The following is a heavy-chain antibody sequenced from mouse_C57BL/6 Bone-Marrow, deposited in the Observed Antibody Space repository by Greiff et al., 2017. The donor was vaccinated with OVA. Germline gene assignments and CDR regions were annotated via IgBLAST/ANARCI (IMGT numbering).Heavy chain of an antibody. Sequence: EVHLVESGGGLVQPKGSLKLSCAASGFSFNTYAMNWVRQAPGKGLEWVARIRSKSNNYATYYADSVKDRFTISRDDSESMLYLQMNNLKTEDTAMYYCVRPRYGSFAYWGQGTLVTVSA. CDR1: GFSFNTYA. V-gene: IGHV10-1*01. J-gene: IGHJ3*01. D-gene: IGHD2-2*01. CDR2: IRSKSNNYAT. CDR3: VRPRYGSFAY.